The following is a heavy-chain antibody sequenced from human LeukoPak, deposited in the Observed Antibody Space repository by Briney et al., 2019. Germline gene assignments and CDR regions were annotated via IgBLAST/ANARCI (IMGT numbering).Heavy chain of an antibody. V-gene: IGHV3-48*03. CDR2: ISSSGSTI. J-gene: IGHJ4*02. CDR3: ASPTDFDY. Sequence: RGALRQSCAATGFTYSSYEMNWVRQARGKGLEWVAYISSSGSTINYADSVKGRFTISRDNAKNSLYLQMNSLRAEDTAVYYCASPTDFDYWGQGTLVTVSS. CDR1: GFTYSSYE.